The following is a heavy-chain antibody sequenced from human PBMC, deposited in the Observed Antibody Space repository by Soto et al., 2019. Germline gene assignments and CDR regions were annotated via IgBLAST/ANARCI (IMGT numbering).Heavy chain of an antibody. V-gene: IGHV3-11*06. CDR2: ISPGSRYP. CDR3: IRGGGGGLFDP. D-gene: IGHD2-15*01. Sequence: PGGSLRLSCAGSGFTFGDSYMSWIRQAPGKGLEWLSYISPGSRYPAYADSVKGRFTISRDNAKRSLYLQMMSLTAEDTAIYYCIRGGGGGLFDPWGQGTLVTVSS. J-gene: IGHJ5*02. CDR1: GFTFGDSY.